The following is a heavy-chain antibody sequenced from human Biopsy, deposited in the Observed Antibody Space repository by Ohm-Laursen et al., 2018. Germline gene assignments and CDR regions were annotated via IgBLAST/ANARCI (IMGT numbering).Heavy chain of an antibody. Sequence: SVKVSCKASGGTFSNYAISWVRQAPGEGLEWMGGIIAVSGLVNYAPKFRGRVSITADKSTTTAYMELSNLKSEDTAVYYCATPFQYYDSWGGYPPFDHWGRGTLVTVSS. D-gene: IGHD3-3*01. CDR3: ATPFQYYDSWGGYPPFDH. CDR2: IIAVSGLV. J-gene: IGHJ4*02. CDR1: GGTFSNYA. V-gene: IGHV1-69*10.